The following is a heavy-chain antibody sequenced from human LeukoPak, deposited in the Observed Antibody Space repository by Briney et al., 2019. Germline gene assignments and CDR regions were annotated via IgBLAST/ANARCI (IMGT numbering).Heavy chain of an antibody. CDR3: ARVVVPTNFDY. V-gene: IGHV4-59*01. D-gene: IGHD2-2*01. Sequence: SETLSLTCSVSGGSISSYYWSWVRQPPGKGLEWIGYISYSRSTNYNPSLKSRVTISLDTSKNQFSLRLSSMTAADTAVYYCARVVVPTNFDYWGQGTLVSVSS. CDR1: GGSISSYY. CDR2: ISYSRST. J-gene: IGHJ4*02.